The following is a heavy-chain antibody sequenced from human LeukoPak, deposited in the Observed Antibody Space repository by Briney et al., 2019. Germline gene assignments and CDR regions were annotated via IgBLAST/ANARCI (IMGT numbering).Heavy chain of an antibody. CDR1: GYSISNGYY. J-gene: IGHJ6*03. CDR2: LDHSDSS. V-gene: IGHV4-38-2*01. CDR3: ARQHDSYYYYYIDV. Sequence: PSETLSLTCAVSGYSISNGYYGVWIRQPPGRGLGWIGSLDHSDSSYYNTSLRSRVSMSVDTSKNQFSLTLSVVTAADTAVYYCARQHDSYYYYYIDVWGPGTTVTVSS.